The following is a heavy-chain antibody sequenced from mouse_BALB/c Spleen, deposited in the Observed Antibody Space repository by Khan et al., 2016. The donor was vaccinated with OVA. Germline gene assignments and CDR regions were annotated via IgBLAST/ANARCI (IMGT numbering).Heavy chain of an antibody. CDR1: GYTFTSYW. J-gene: IGHJ3*02. D-gene: IGHD2-4*01. Sequence: VQLQESGAELARPGASVKLSCKASGYTFTSYWMQWVKQRPGKGLEWIGAIYPGDGDTRYTQKFKGKATLTADKASSTAYMQISSLASEDSEVYYCATIYYDYGWGQGTLVTVSA. V-gene: IGHV1-87*01. CDR3: ATIYYDYG. CDR2: IYPGDGDT.